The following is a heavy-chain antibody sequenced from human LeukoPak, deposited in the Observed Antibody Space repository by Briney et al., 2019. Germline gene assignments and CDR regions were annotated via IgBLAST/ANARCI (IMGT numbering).Heavy chain of an antibody. CDR3: ARSPLVGASGWFDP. Sequence: PSETLSLTCTVSGGSISGYYWSWIRQPPGKGLEWIGYIYYSGSTNYNPSLNSRVNISVHTSKNQFSLKLSSVTPADTAVYYCARSPLVGASGWFDPWGQGTLVTVSS. V-gene: IGHV4-59*01. CDR2: IYYSGST. D-gene: IGHD1-26*01. CDR1: GGSISGYY. J-gene: IGHJ5*02.